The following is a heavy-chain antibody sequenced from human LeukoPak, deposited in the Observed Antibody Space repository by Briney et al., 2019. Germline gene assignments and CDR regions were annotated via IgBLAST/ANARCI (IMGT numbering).Heavy chain of an antibody. V-gene: IGHV3-48*04. J-gene: IGHJ4*02. CDR3: ARDCLMSIAAAGMGY. CDR2: ISSSSSTI. CDR1: GFTFSSYS. Sequence: GGSLRLSCAASGFTFSSYSMNWVRQAPGKGLEWVSYISSSSSTIYYADSVKGRFTISRDNAKNSLYLQMNSLRAEDTAVYYCARDCLMSIAAAGMGYWGQGTLVTVSS. D-gene: IGHD6-13*01.